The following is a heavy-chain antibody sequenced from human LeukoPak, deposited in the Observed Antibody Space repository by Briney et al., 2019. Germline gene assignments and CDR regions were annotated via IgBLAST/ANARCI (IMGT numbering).Heavy chain of an antibody. CDR1: GGSFSGYY. CDR2: INHSGST. CDR3: ARARCSSTSCYRRYYFDY. V-gene: IGHV4-34*01. D-gene: IGHD2-2*01. J-gene: IGHJ4*02. Sequence: SETLSLTCAVYGGSFSGYYWSWIRQPPGKGLGWIGEINHSGSTNYNPSLKSRVTISVDTSKNQFSLKLSSVTAADTAVYYCARARCSSTSCYRRYYFDYWGQGTLVTVSS.